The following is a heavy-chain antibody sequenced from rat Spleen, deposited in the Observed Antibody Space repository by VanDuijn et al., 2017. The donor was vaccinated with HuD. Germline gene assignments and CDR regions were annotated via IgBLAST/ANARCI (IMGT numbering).Heavy chain of an antibody. D-gene: IGHD3-4*01. V-gene: IGHV5S23*01. CDR2: ISTGGGNT. CDR3: ARHPRQPPYWYFDF. J-gene: IGHJ1*01. Sequence: EVQLVESGGGLVQPGRSLKLSCAASGFTFRNYDMAWVRQAPTKGLEWVASISTGGGNTYYRDSVKGRFTISRDNAKSTLYLQMDSLRSEDTATYYCARHPRQPPYWYFDFWGPGTMVTVSS. CDR1: GFTFRNYD.